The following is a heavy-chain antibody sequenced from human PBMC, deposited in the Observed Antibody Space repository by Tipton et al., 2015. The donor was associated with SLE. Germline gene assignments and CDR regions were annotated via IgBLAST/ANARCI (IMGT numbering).Heavy chain of an antibody. D-gene: IGHD2-15*01. V-gene: IGHV3-30*19. J-gene: IGHJ4*02. CDR1: GFTFRDSA. CDR2: ISYDGGNK. Sequence: SLRLSCAASGFTFRDSAMHWVRRAPDKGLEWVAIISYDGGNKYYADSVKGRFTISRDNSKNTLYLQMNSLRAEDTAVYYCAGWVGYCSGGSCFYWGQGTLVTVSS. CDR3: AGWVGYCSGGSCFY.